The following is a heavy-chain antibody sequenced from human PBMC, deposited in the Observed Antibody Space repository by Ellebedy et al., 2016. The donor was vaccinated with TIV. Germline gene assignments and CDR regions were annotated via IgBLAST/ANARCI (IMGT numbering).Heavy chain of an antibody. CDR1: GFSLSPSGMC. V-gene: IGHV2-70*01. CDR3: ARMSYGDFGGDLGY. J-gene: IGHJ4*02. D-gene: IGHD4-17*01. CDR2: IRWDDDK. Sequence: SGPTLVKPTQTLTLTCTFSGFSLSPSGMCVTWIRQPPGKALEWLALIRWDDDKYYNTSLKARLTISKDTSNNQVVLSMTNLDPVDTATYYCARMSYGDFGGDLGYWGQGTLVTVSS.